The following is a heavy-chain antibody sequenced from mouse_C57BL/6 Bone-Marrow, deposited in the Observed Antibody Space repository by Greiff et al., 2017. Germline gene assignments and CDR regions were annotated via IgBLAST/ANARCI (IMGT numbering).Heavy chain of an antibody. CDR3: ARSLGTTVVAPYAMRY. CDR1: GYTFTSYW. Sequence: QVQLQQPGAELVKPGASVKMSCKASGYTFTSYWITWVKQRPGQGLEWIGDIYPGSGSTNYNEKFKSKATMTVDTPSSTAYMQLSSLTSEDSAVYYCARSLGTTVVAPYAMRYWGQGTSVTVSS. J-gene: IGHJ4*01. V-gene: IGHV1-55*01. D-gene: IGHD1-1*01. CDR2: IYPGSGST.